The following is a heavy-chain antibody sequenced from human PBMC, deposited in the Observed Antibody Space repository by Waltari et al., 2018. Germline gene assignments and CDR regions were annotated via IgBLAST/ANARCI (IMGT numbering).Heavy chain of an antibody. CDR2: VYSTGAA. J-gene: IGHJ4*02. CDR3: AESDSGSWQYFFNS. Sequence: QMKLLESGPGLVKPSETLSLTCTVSAGSVRGHYWIWIRQPAGKGLELIGRVYSTGAANYNPSLGRRATISVDTTKKQVSLMLTSVTAADTAMYFCAESDSGSWQYFFNSWGPGALVTVSS. CDR1: AGSVRGHY. V-gene: IGHV4-4*07. D-gene: IGHD6-19*01.